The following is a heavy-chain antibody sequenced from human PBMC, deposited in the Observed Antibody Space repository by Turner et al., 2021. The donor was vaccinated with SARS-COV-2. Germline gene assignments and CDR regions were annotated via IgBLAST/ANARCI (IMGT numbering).Heavy chain of an antibody. V-gene: IGHV3-21*01. CDR3: ARGTYYYDSSVYSGTNWFDP. J-gene: IGHJ5*02. CDR1: GFTFSSST. Sequence: EVQLVESGGGLVKTGGSLRISCEASGFTFSSSTMYWVRQAPGKGLEWVSSISSSSSYIYYAYSVKGRFTISRDNAKNSLYLQMNSLRAEDTAVYYCARGTYYYDSSVYSGTNWFDPWGQGTLVTVSS. CDR2: ISSSSSYI. D-gene: IGHD3-22*01.